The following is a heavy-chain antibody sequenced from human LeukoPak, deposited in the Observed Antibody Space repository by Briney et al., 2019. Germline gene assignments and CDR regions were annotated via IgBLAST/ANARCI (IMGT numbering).Heavy chain of an antibody. D-gene: IGHD6-19*01. V-gene: IGHV4-39*01. CDR3: AKTKRAVAGTGYFDY. J-gene: IGHJ4*02. CDR2: IYYSGST. CDR1: GGSISSSSYY. Sequence: SETLSLTCTVSGGSISSSSYYWDWIRQPPGKGLEWIGSIYYSGSTYYNPSLKSRVTISVDTSKNQFSLKLSSVTAADTAVYYCAKTKRAVAGTGYFDYWGQGTLVTVSS.